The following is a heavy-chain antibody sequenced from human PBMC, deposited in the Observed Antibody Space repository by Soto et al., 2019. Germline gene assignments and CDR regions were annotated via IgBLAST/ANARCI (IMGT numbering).Heavy chain of an antibody. Sequence: SETLSLTCSVSGGSINTSFYYWGWIRQPPGKGLEWIGNMYFNGSTYSNPSLKSRVTISADTSKNQFSLKLHSVTAADTAVYYCAKDLAAAGPGRFDPWGQGTPVTVSS. D-gene: IGHD6-13*01. V-gene: IGHV4-39*02. J-gene: IGHJ5*02. CDR2: MYFNGST. CDR1: GGSINTSFYY. CDR3: AKDLAAAGPGRFDP.